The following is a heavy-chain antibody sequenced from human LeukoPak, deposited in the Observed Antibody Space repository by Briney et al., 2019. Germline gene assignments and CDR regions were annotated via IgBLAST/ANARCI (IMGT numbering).Heavy chain of an antibody. CDR3: ARDTTGYQLLYYYYYYMDV. CDR2: INPNSGGT. V-gene: IGHV1-2*02. Sequence: ASVKVSCKASGYTFTGYYMHWVRQAPGQGLEGMGWINPNSGGTNYAQKFQGRVTMTRDTSISTAYMELSRLRSDDTAVYYCARDTTGYQLLYYYYYYMDVWGKGTTVTVSS. D-gene: IGHD2-2*01. CDR1: GYTFTGYY. J-gene: IGHJ6*03.